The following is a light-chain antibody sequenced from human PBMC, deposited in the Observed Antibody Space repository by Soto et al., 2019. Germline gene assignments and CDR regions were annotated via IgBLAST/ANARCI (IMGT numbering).Light chain of an antibody. CDR1: QSVSNNY. CDR2: GAS. CDR3: QQYGSSPWT. J-gene: IGKJ1*01. Sequence: EIVLTQSPGTLSLSPGERATLSCRASQSVSNNYLAWYQQKPGQAPRLLIYGASNRATAIPDRFSGSGSGTDFTLTVSRLEPEDFAVYYCQQYGSSPWTFGQGTKVDIK. V-gene: IGKV3-20*01.